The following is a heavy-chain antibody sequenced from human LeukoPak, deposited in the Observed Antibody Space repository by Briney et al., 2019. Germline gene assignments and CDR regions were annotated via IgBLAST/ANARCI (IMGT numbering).Heavy chain of an antibody. Sequence: GGSLRLSCAASGFTFSSYAMSWVRQAPGKGLEWVSAISGSGGSTYYADSVKGRFTISRDNSKNTLYLQMNSLRAEDTAVHYCAKDSWEQQRGYFDYWGQGTLVTVSS. CDR3: AKDSWEQQRGYFDY. CDR1: GFTFSSYA. CDR2: ISGSGGST. J-gene: IGHJ4*02. V-gene: IGHV3-23*01. D-gene: IGHD6-13*01.